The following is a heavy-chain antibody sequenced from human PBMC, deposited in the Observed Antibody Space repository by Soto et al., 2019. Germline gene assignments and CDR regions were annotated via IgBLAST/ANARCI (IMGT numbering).Heavy chain of an antibody. D-gene: IGHD2-2*01. CDR1: GGTFSRNA. V-gene: IGHV1-69*01. J-gene: IGHJ6*02. CDR3: ARGRELDDAEYPDYGMEV. CDR2: TIPMFNIA. Sequence: QVHLVQSGAEVKKPGSSVKVSCKASGGTFSRNAISWVRLAPGQGREWMGGTIPMFNIAKNAQKFQGRVTITADESSNTASRELSSLRAEEKAVYYCARGRELDDAEYPDYGMEVWGQGTTVTVSS.